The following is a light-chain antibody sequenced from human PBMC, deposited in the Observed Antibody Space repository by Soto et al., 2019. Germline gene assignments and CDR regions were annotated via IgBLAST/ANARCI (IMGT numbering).Light chain of an antibody. V-gene: IGKV1-27*01. J-gene: IGKJ3*01. CDR3: QQYRSDPL. Sequence: DIQMTQSPSSLSASVGDRVTINCRASQGISNYIAWYQQKPGKAPKLLIYAASTLQSGVPSRFSGSGSGTDFTLSMNSLQPEDVGTDYFQQYRSDPLFGPGIKVNI. CDR2: AAS. CDR1: QGISNY.